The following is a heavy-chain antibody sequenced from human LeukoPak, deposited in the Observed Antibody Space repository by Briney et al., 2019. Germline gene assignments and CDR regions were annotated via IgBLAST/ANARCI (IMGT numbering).Heavy chain of an antibody. J-gene: IGHJ4*02. CDR2: IKPSSGDT. Sequence: ASVKVSCKASGYNFSGHYMHWVRQAPGQGLEWMGWIKPSSGDTKYAQNFQGRVTMTRDTSISTAYMELSSLRSDDTAVYYCASPPLSSAMYYAHWGQGTLVTVSS. V-gene: IGHV1-2*02. CDR3: ASPPLSSAMYYAH. CDR1: GYNFSGHY. D-gene: IGHD1-26*01.